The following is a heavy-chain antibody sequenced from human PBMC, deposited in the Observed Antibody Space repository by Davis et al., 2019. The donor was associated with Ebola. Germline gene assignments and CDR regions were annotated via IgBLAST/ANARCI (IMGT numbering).Heavy chain of an antibody. Sequence: MPSETLSLTCAVYGGSFSGYYWSWIRQPPGKGLEWIGEINHSGSTNYNPSLKSQVTISVDTSKNQFSLKLSSVTAADTAVYYCARRRSYSSSPLGYWGQGTLVTVSS. D-gene: IGHD6-13*01. V-gene: IGHV4-34*01. CDR1: GGSFSGYY. CDR2: INHSGST. CDR3: ARRRSYSSSPLGY. J-gene: IGHJ4*02.